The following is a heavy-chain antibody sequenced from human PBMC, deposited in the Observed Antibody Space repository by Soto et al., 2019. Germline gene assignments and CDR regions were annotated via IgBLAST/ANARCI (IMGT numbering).Heavy chain of an antibody. D-gene: IGHD3-16*01. Sequence: SETLSLTCTVSGGSISSSSYWWAWTRQPPGKGLEWIGSIYYSGSTNYNPSLKSRVTISVDTSKNQFSLKLNSVTAADTAVYYCAREAGGAYWGQGTLVTVSS. CDR2: IYYSGST. CDR1: GGSISSSSYW. CDR3: AREAGGAY. V-gene: IGHV4-39*02. J-gene: IGHJ4*02.